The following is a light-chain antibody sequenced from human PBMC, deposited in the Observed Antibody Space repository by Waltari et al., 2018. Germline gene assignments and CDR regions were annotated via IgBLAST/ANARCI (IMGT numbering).Light chain of an antibody. Sequence: SYEVTQPPSVSVSPGQTATIACSGDKLADKYTAWFQQKPGQSPVLIIYRDTRRPPGIPERFLGSNSGNTATLTISGTQAMDEGDYYCQACDSSSAVFGGGTKLTVL. CDR3: QACDSSSAV. CDR1: KLADKY. V-gene: IGLV3-1*01. CDR2: RDT. J-gene: IGLJ3*02.